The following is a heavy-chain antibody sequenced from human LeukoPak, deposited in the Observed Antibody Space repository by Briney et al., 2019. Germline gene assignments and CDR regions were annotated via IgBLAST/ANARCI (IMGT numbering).Heavy chain of an antibody. J-gene: IGHJ4*02. CDR2: IQYDGSNK. V-gene: IGHV3-30*02. CDR1: GFTFSSYG. Sequence: QSGGSLRLSCAASGFTFSSYGMHWVRQAPGKGLEWVAFIQYDGSNKYYADSVKGRFTISRDDSKNTLYLQMNSLRAEDTAVYYCAKGYSGNRGRYFDYWGQGTLVTVSS. CDR3: AKGYSGNRGRYFDY. D-gene: IGHD1-26*01.